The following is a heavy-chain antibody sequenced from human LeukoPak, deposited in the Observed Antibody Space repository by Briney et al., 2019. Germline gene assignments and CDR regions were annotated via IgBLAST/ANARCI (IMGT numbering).Heavy chain of an antibody. D-gene: IGHD1-7*01. CDR3: ARKLSGHIDY. CDR1: GGSIRSSYYY. J-gene: IGHJ4*02. Sequence: PSETLSLTCTVSGGSIRSSYYYWGWIRQPPGKGLEWIGEIYHSGSTNYNPSLKSRVTISVDKSKNQFSLKLSSATAADTAVYYCARKLSGHIDYWGQGTLVTVSS. CDR2: IYHSGST. V-gene: IGHV4-39*07.